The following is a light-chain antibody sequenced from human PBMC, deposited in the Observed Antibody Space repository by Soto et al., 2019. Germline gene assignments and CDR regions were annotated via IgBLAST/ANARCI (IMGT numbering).Light chain of an antibody. J-gene: IGKJ2*01. V-gene: IGKV3-20*01. CDR2: VAS. CDR3: QQYGSSPGLYT. Sequence: EIVMTQSPATLSVSPGERATLSCRASQTISSSYLAWYQHKPGQTPRRLIYVASNRATGIPDRFSGSGSGTDFTLTISRLDPEDFAVYYCQQYGSSPGLYTFGQGTKLEIK. CDR1: QTISSSY.